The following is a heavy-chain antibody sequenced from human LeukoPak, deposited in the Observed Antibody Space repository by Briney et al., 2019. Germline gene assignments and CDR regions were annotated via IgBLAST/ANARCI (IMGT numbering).Heavy chain of an antibody. CDR1: GYTFTNYG. CDR3: ARCIEPYYDILGVWDHRCSLFDP. Sequence: GASVKVSCEASGYTFTNYGLTWVRQAPGQGLEWMGWISAYNGDTNYAQMLQGRVTMTTDTSTSTAYMELRSLRSDDTAVYYCARCIEPYYDILGVWDHRCSLFDPWGQGTLVTVSS. CDR2: ISAYNGDT. J-gene: IGHJ5*02. D-gene: IGHD3-9*01. V-gene: IGHV1-18*01.